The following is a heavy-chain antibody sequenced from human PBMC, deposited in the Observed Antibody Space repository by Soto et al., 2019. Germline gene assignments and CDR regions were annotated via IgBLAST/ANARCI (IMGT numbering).Heavy chain of an antibody. CDR2: IYNIGST. Sequence: WTWIRQPPGKGLEWIGFIYNIGSTHYNPSLRSRVTISVDTSKNQFSLKLRSVTAADTAVYYCASMGYHYGSGSYPLDYWGQGTLVTVSS. V-gene: IGHV4-59*08. J-gene: IGHJ4*02. D-gene: IGHD3-10*01. CDR3: ASMGYHYGSGSYPLDY.